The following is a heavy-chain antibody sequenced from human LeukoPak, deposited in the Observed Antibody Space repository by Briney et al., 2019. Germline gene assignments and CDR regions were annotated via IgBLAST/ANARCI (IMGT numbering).Heavy chain of an antibody. CDR2: INPNSGGT. J-gene: IGHJ4*02. V-gene: IGHV1-2*02. CDR3: ARERWRYGSGSYWDY. D-gene: IGHD3-10*01. CDR1: GYTFTGYY. Sequence: ASVKVSCKASGYTFTGYYMHWVRQAPGQGLEWMGWINPNSGGTNYAQKFQGRVTMTRDTSISTAYMGLSRLRSDDTAVYYCARERWRYGSGSYWDYWGQGTLVTVSS.